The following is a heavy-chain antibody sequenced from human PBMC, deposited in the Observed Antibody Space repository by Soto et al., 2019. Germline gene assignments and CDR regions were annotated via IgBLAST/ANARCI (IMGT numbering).Heavy chain of an antibody. CDR2: IKSKADSYAT. J-gene: IGHJ3*02. CDR3: AKAGYDYDAFDI. Sequence: GGPLRLSCSASGFTFSNACINWVRQAPGKGLEWVGRIKSKADSYATAYAASVKGRFTISRDNAKNSLYLQMNSLRAEDTALYYCAKAGYDYDAFDIWGQGTMVTVSS. V-gene: IGHV3-73*01. D-gene: IGHD5-12*01. CDR1: GFTFSNAC.